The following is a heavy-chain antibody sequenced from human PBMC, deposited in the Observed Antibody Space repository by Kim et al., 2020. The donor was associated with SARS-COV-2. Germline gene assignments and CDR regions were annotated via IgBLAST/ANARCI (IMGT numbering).Heavy chain of an antibody. V-gene: IGHV4-4*08. Sequence: SETLSLTCTISGGFIDRYYWSWIRQPPGKVLEWIGYIYDSGNTNYNPSLKSRVSISVDTSKNQFSLKLSSVTAADTAVYYCASVGSSWSHFDHWGQGTLVTVSS. CDR2: IYDSGNT. D-gene: IGHD6-13*01. CDR1: GGFIDRYY. CDR3: ASVGSSWSHFDH. J-gene: IGHJ4*02.